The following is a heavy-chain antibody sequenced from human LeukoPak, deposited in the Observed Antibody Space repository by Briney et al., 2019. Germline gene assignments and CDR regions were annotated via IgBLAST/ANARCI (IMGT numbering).Heavy chain of an antibody. Sequence: SETLSLTCTVSGGSISSYYWSWIRQPPGKGLGWIGYIYYTGYTNYNPSLKSRVTISADTSKNQFSLKLSSVTAADTAVYYCARHLGGYSYNYYYGMDVWGQGTTVTVSS. CDR3: ARHLGGYSYNYYYGMDV. CDR2: IYYTGYT. D-gene: IGHD5-18*01. J-gene: IGHJ6*02. V-gene: IGHV4-59*01. CDR1: GGSISSYY.